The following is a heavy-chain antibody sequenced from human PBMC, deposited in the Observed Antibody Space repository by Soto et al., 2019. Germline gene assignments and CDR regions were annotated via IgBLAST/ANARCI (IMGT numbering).Heavy chain of an antibody. CDR2: IKQDGSEK. CDR3: ARAPTSSGWPNFLYYYYMDV. J-gene: IGHJ6*03. D-gene: IGHD6-19*01. Sequence: GGCLRLACAASGLSVSSYGMSWVRQAPGKGLEWVANIKQDGSEKYYVDSVKGRFTISRDNAKNSLYLQMNSLRAEDTAVYYCARAPTSSGWPNFLYYYYMDVWGKGTTVTV. V-gene: IGHV3-7*01. CDR1: GLSVSSYG.